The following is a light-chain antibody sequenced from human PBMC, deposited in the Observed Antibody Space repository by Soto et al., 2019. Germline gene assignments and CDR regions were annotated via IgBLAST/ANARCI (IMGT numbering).Light chain of an antibody. CDR3: QQHNSYPRT. V-gene: IGKV1-5*03. Sequence: DIQMTQSPSTLSASVGDRVTITYRASQSISTWLAWYQQKPGKAPKLLIYTASNLERGVPSRFSGSGSGIEFTLTISSLQPDDFATYYCQQHNSYPRTFGQGTKVEIK. J-gene: IGKJ1*01. CDR1: QSISTW. CDR2: TAS.